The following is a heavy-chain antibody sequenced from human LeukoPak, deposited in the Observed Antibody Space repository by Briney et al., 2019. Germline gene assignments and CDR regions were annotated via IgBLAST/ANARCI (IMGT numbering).Heavy chain of an antibody. CDR2: IYYSGST. V-gene: IGHV4-59*08. CDR1: GGSISSYY. Sequence: SETPSLTCTVSGGSISSYYWSWIRQPPGKGLEWIGYIYYSGSTNYNPSLKSRVTISVDTSKNQFSLKLSSVTAADTAVYYCARPTEDSGSYYPFDYWGQGTLVTVSS. D-gene: IGHD1-26*01. J-gene: IGHJ4*02. CDR3: ARPTEDSGSYYPFDY.